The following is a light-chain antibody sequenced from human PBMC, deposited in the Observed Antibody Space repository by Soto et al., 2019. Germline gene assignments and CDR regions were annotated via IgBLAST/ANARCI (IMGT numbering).Light chain of an antibody. J-gene: IGLJ1*01. CDR2: DVN. CDR1: ASDIGGYTF. V-gene: IGLV2-8*01. Sequence: QSVLTQPPSASGSPGQSVAISCTGTASDIGGYTFVSWYQQHPGKAPKLLIYDVNKRPPGVPDRFSGSKSGNTASLTVSGLQAEDEADYYCSAHGGTNPYVFGTGTKVTVL. CDR3: SAHGGTNPYV.